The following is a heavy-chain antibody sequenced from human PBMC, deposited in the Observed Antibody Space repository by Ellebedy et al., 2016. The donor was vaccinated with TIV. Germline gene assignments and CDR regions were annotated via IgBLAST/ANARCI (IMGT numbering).Heavy chain of an antibody. D-gene: IGHD6-13*01. CDR2: IYYSGST. CDR1: GGSISSYY. V-gene: IGHV4-59*01. J-gene: IGHJ3*02. Sequence: MPSETLSLTCTVSGGSISSYYWSRIRQPPGKGLEWIGYIYYSGSTNYNPSLKSRVTIPVDTSKNQFSLKLNSVTAADTAVYFCARVVWQQPVSYAFDIWGQGTMVTVSS. CDR3: ARVVWQQPVSYAFDI.